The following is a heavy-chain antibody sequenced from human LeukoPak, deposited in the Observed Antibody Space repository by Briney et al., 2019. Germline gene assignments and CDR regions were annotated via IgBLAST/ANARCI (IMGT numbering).Heavy chain of an antibody. CDR3: ARDRELDPPYYFDY. Sequence: GGSLRLSCAASGFTFSSYWMSWVRQAPGKGLEWVANIKQDGSEKYYVDSVKGRFTISRDNAKNSLYLQMNSLRAEDTAVYYCARDRELDPPYYFDYWGQGTLVTVSS. CDR2: IKQDGSEK. V-gene: IGHV3-7*01. D-gene: IGHD1-1*01. CDR1: GFTFSSYW. J-gene: IGHJ4*02.